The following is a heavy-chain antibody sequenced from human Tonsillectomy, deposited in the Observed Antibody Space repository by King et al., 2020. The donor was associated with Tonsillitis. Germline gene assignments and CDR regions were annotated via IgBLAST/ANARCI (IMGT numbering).Heavy chain of an antibody. CDR3: ARDRDYYDLLTGYYWNGMDV. J-gene: IGHJ6*02. CDR1: GGSISGYY. CDR2: IQYSGST. D-gene: IGHD3-9*01. V-gene: IGHV4-59*01. Sequence: QLQESGPGLVKPSETLSLTCTVSGGSISGYYWTWLRQPPGKGLEWIGYIQYSGSTDYNPSLKRRVTISLDMSKNQFSLKLSSVSAADTAVYYCARDRDYYDLLTGYYWNGMDVWGQGTTVTVSS.